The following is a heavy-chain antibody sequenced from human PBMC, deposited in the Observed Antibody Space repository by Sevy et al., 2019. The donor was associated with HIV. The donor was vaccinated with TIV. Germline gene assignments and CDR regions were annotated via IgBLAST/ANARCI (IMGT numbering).Heavy chain of an antibody. CDR2: ITWHSYNI. CDR3: ARSRASYYGMDV. D-gene: IGHD6-6*01. J-gene: IGHJ6*02. V-gene: IGHV3-9*01. CDR1: GFNFDDYA. Sequence: GGSLRLSCAASGFNFDDYAMHWVRQAPGKGLEWVSGITWHSYNIGYAVSVKGRFTISRDNAKNSLYLQMNSLRTEDTALYYCARSRASYYGMDVWGQGTTVTVSS.